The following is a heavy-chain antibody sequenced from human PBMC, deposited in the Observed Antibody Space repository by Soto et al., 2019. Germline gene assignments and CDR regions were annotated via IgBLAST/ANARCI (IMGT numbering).Heavy chain of an antibody. V-gene: IGHV4-31*03. J-gene: IGHJ4*02. CDR1: GGSISSGGYY. CDR2: IYYSGST. CDR3: ARERCPRTRGHIDY. Sequence: QVQLQESGPGLVKPSQTLSLTCTVSGGSISSGGYYWSWIRQHPGKGLEWIGYIYYSGSTYYNPSLKSRVTISVDTSKNQFSLKLSSVTAADTAVYYCARERCPRTRGHIDYWGQGTLVTVSS. D-gene: IGHD2-2*01.